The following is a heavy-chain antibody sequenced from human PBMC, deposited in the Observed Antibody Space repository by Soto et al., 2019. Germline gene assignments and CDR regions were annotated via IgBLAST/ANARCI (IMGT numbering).Heavy chain of an antibody. CDR1: GFTVSSNY. J-gene: IGHJ5*02. V-gene: IGHV3-53*02. CDR3: ARGKVVVAATRTYNWFDL. CDR2: IYSGGST. Sequence: EVQLVETGGGLIQPGGSLRLSCAASGFTVSSNYMSWVRQAPGKGLEWVSVIYSGGSTYYADSVKGRFTISRDNSKNTLYLQMNSLRAEDTAVYYCARGKVVVAATRTYNWFDLWGQGTLVTVSS. D-gene: IGHD2-15*01.